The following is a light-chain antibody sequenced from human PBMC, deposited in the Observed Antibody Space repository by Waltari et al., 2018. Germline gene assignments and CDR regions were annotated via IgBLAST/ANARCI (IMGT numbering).Light chain of an antibody. CDR2: AAS. CDR1: QSISSY. CDR3: QQSYSTPLT. J-gene: IGKJ4*01. V-gene: IGKV1-39*01. Sequence: DIQMTQSPSSLSASVGDRVTITCRASQSISSYLNWYQQKPGTAPKLLIYAASSLQSVVPSRFSGSGSGTDFTLTISSLQPEDFATYYCQQSYSTPLTFGGGTKVEIK.